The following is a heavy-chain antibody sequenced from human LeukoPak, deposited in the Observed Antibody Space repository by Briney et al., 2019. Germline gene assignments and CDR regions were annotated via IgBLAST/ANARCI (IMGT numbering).Heavy chain of an antibody. CDR2: IIPIFGTA. CDR3: ARDRSPAIAAGNDAFDI. Sequence: SVKVSCKASGGTFSSYAISWVRQAPGQGLEWMGGIIPIFGTANYAQKFRGRVTITADESTSTAYMELSSLRSEDTAVYYCARDRSPAIAAGNDAFDIWGQGTMVTVSS. V-gene: IGHV1-69*13. CDR1: GGTFSSYA. J-gene: IGHJ3*02. D-gene: IGHD6-13*01.